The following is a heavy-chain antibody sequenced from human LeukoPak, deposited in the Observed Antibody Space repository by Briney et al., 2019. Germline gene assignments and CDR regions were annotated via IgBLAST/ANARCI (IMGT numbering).Heavy chain of an antibody. V-gene: IGHV4-59*12. J-gene: IGHJ6*03. CDR3: ARSPAGLYYYYYMDV. CDR1: GGSISSYD. Sequence: SETLSLTCTVSGGSISSYDWSWIRQPPGKGLEWIGYIYYSGSTNYNPSLKSRVTISVDTSKNQFSLKLSSVTAADTAVYYCARSPAGLYYYYYMDVWGKGTTVTVSS. CDR2: IYYSGST.